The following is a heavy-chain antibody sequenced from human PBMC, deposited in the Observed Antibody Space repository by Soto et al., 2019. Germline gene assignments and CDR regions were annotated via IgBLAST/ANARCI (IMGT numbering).Heavy chain of an antibody. V-gene: IGHV3-48*02. Sequence: EVQLVESGGGLVQPGGSLRLSCAASGFTFSSYSMNWVRQAPGKGLEWVSYISSSSSTIYYADSVKGRFTISRDNSKNPLYLQLNSLRDEDTAVDYCARVNSPGGMDVWGQGTTVTVSS. D-gene: IGHD4-4*01. CDR2: ISSSSSTI. J-gene: IGHJ6*02. CDR1: GFTFSSYS. CDR3: ARVNSPGGMDV.